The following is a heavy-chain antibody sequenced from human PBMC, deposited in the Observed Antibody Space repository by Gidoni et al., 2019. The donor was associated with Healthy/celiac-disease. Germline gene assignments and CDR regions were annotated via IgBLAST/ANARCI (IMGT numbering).Heavy chain of an antibody. CDR3: ARGGYGSGSYYTYGMDV. J-gene: IGHJ6*02. CDR2: VNHSGST. V-gene: IGHV4-34*01. Sequence: QVQLQQWGAGLLKPSETLSLTCAVYGGSCSGYYWSWIRQPPGKGLEWIGEVNHSGSTNYHPSLKSRVTISVDTSKNQFSLKLSSVTAADTAVYYCARGGYGSGSYYTYGMDVWGQGTTVTVSS. CDR1: GGSCSGYY. D-gene: IGHD3-10*01.